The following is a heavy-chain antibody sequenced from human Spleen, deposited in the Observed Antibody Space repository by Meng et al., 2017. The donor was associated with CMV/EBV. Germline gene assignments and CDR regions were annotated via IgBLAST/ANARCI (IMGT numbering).Heavy chain of an antibody. J-gene: IGHJ3*02. CDR2: IWYDGSNK. CDR1: GFTFSNAW. D-gene: IGHD2-2*02. Sequence: GGSLRLSCAASGFTFSNAWMSWVRQAPGKGLEWVAVIWYDGSNKYYADSVKGRFTISRDNSKNTLYLQLNSLRAEDTAVYYCASHCTSTSCYIIWGQGTMVTVSS. CDR3: ASHCTSTSCYII. V-gene: IGHV3-33*08.